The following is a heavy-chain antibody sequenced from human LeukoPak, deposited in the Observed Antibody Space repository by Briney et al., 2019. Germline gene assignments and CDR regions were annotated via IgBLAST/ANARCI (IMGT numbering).Heavy chain of an antibody. Sequence: GGSLRLSCAASGFTFSSYDMNWVRQAPGKGLEWVSYISSTGSTMYYADSVKGRFTISRDNAKNSLYLQMNSLRAEDTAVYYCARDGYTFGCGTLDYWGQGTLVTAST. CDR3: ARDGYTFGCGTLDY. J-gene: IGHJ4*02. CDR2: ISSTGSTM. D-gene: IGHD5-18*01. CDR1: GFTFSSYD. V-gene: IGHV3-48*03.